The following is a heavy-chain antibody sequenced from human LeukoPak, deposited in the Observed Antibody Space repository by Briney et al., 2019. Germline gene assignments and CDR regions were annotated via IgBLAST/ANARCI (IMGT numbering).Heavy chain of an antibody. Sequence: SETLSLTCAVYGGSFSGYYWTWIRQPPGKGLEWIGEMSHGGVTNYNPSLMSRVTISLDTSKNQLSLKLTSVTAADTAVYYCARGLSGYSYPGVGYWGQGTLVTVSS. CDR1: GGSFSGYY. CDR3: ARGLSGYSYPGVGY. J-gene: IGHJ4*02. CDR2: MSHGGVT. D-gene: IGHD5-18*01. V-gene: IGHV4-34*01.